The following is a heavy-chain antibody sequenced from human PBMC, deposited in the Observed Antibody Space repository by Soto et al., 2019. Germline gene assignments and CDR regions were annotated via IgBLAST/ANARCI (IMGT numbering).Heavy chain of an antibody. Sequence: SETLSLTCTVSGGSISSYYWSWIRQPPGKGLEWIGYIYYSGSTNYNPSLKSRVTISVDTSKDQFSLKLSSVTAADTAVYYCARWAYGVPASNWFDPWGQGTLVTVSS. CDR3: ARWAYGVPASNWFDP. J-gene: IGHJ5*02. D-gene: IGHD4-17*01. CDR2: IYYSGST. V-gene: IGHV4-59*01. CDR1: GGSISSYY.